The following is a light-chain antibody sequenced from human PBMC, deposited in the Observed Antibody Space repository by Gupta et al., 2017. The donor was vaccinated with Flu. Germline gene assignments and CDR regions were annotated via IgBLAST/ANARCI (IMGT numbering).Light chain of an antibody. J-gene: IGLJ3*02. CDR2: DNN. CDR1: STNIGINY. V-gene: IGLV1-51*01. CDR3: GTGDNSLSAVV. Sequence: QSVLTQPLSVSAVPGQKDTFPGSGSSTNIGINYVPWYQPLPGTPPKLLIYDNNQRHSETPERFSGSKYDTSATLDSTRLQTGDEADYYCGTGDNSLSAVVFGGGTKLAVL.